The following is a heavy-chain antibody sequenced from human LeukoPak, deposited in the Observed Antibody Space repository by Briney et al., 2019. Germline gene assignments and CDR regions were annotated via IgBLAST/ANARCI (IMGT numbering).Heavy chain of an antibody. J-gene: IGHJ3*01. CDR3: TTDGPGTPT. CDR1: GFTFSNAW. Sequence: TGGSLRLSCADSGFTFSNAWMNWVRQAPGKGLEWVGRIKSKTAGGTTDYAAPVRGRFTISRDDSKNTLYLEMSSLKTEDTGIYYCTTDGPGTPTWGQGTTVTVSS. V-gene: IGHV3-15*07. D-gene: IGHD1-1*01. CDR2: IKSKTAGGTT.